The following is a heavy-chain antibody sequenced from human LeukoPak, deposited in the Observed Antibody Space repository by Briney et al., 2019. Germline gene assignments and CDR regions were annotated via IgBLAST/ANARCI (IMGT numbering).Heavy chain of an antibody. CDR3: ASSSSWYPIWFDP. CDR1: GFTFSSYE. CDR2: ISSSGSTI. Sequence: PGGSLRLSCAASGFTFSSYEMNWVRQAPGKGLEWVSYISSSGSTIYYADSVKGRFTISRDNAKNSLYLQMNSLRAEDTAVYYCASSSSWYPIWFDPWGQGTLVTVS. V-gene: IGHV3-48*03. D-gene: IGHD6-13*01. J-gene: IGHJ5*02.